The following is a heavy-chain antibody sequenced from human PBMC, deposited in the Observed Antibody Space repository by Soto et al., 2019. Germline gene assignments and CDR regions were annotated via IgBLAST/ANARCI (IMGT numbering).Heavy chain of an antibody. CDR3: ARGDPPDYYGLDV. V-gene: IGHV1-18*01. CDR1: GYAFSNYG. Sequence: QVQLVQSGNEVKKPGASVKVSCKASGYAFSNYGITWVRQAPGQGLEWMAWISPSNGNTTYAKNFQGRVIMTPDTSTSTAYMELRSLRSDDTAVYYCARGDPPDYYGLDVWGQGTTVIVSS. CDR2: ISPSNGNT. J-gene: IGHJ6*02.